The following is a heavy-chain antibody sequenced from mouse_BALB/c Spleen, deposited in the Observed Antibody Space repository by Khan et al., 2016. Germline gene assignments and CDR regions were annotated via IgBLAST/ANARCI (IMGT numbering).Heavy chain of an antibody. J-gene: IGHJ4*01. CDR3: HACDYNAGDY. V-gene: IGHV14-4*02. Sequence: VQLQQSGAELVRSGASVKLSCTASGFNIKDYYMHWVKQRPEQGLEWIGWIDPDNGDTEYAPKFQGKATMTADTSSITAYLQLSSMTSEDTAGYDCHACDYNAGDYGGQGPAISVSS. CDR2: IDPDNGDT. CDR1: GFNIKDYY.